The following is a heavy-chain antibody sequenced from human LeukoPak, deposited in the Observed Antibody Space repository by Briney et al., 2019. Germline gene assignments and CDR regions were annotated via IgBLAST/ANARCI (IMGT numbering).Heavy chain of an antibody. CDR1: GYTLTELS. Sequence: ASVKVSCKVSGYTLTELSMHWVRQAPGKGLEWMGGFDPEDGETIYAQKFQGRVTMTEDTSTDTAYMELSSLRSEDTAVYYCATVRLLPNGMDVWGQGTTVTVSS. J-gene: IGHJ6*02. D-gene: IGHD2-15*01. CDR2: FDPEDGET. CDR3: ATVRLLPNGMDV. V-gene: IGHV1-24*01.